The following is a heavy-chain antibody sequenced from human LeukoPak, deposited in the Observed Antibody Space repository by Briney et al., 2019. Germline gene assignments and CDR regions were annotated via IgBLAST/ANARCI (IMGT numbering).Heavy chain of an antibody. CDR1: GGSISSGGYY. Sequence: SETLSLTCTVSGGSISSGGYYWSWIRQHPGKGLEWIGYIYYSGSTYYNPSLKSRVTISVDTSKSQFSLKLSSVTAADTAVYYWAREDNYCSGGSCYPGWFDPWGQGTLVTVSS. CDR2: IYYSGST. CDR3: AREDNYCSGGSCYPGWFDP. J-gene: IGHJ5*02. D-gene: IGHD2-15*01. V-gene: IGHV4-31*03.